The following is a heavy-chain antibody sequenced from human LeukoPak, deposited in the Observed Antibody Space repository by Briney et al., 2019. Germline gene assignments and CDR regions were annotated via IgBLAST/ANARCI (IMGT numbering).Heavy chain of an antibody. V-gene: IGHV4-59*08. CDR1: GGSISGYY. J-gene: IGHJ4*02. CDR2: IYYTGST. D-gene: IGHD3-22*01. CDR3: ARHEAVEYYYDSSGYFDY. Sequence: SETLSLTCGVSGGSISGYYWSWIRQPPGKGLEWIAYIYYTGSTNYNPSLESRVTISVDTSKNQFSLKLSSVTAADTAVYYCARHEAVEYYYDSSGYFDYWGQGTLVTVSS.